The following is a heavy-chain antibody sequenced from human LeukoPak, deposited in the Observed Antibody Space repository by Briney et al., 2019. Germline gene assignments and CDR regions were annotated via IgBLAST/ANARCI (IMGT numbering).Heavy chain of an antibody. D-gene: IGHD6-19*01. CDR3: AREGIAVASFDY. CDR1: GYTFVSYG. J-gene: IGHJ4*02. Sequence: ASVKVSCKASGYTFVSYGFNWVRQAPGQGLEWMGWISAYNGNTNYAQKLQGRVTLTTDTSTSTAYMELRSLTSDDTAVYYCAREGIAVASFDYWGQGTVVTVSS. CDR2: ISAYNGNT. V-gene: IGHV1-18*01.